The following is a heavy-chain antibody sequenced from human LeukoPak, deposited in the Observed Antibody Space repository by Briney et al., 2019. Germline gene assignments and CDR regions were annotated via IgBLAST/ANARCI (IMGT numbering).Heavy chain of an antibody. D-gene: IGHD5-18*01. J-gene: IGHJ4*02. CDR3: ARDVTAMVDY. V-gene: IGHV3-30*04. CDR2: ISYDGSNK. Sequence: PGGFLRLSCAASGFTFSSYAMHWVRQAPGKGLEWVAVISYDGSNKYYADSVKGRFTISRDNSKNTLYLQMNSLRAEDTAVYYCARDVTAMVDYWGQGTLVTVSS. CDR1: GFTFSSYA.